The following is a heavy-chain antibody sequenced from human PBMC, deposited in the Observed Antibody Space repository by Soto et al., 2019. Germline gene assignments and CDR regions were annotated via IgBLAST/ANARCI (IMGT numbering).Heavy chain of an antibody. D-gene: IGHD3-10*01. V-gene: IGHV4-34*01. CDR1: GGSFLGYC. Sequence: PSGTLSLTCAFCGGSFLGYCWIWIRKPPGKGLEGIGEINTSGSTNYNPSLKSRVTISVDTAKNQFSRKLSSVTAADTAVYYCARLWFGDLDYYYGMDVWGQGTTVTVSS. CDR3: ARLWFGDLDYYYGMDV. J-gene: IGHJ6*02. CDR2: INTSGST.